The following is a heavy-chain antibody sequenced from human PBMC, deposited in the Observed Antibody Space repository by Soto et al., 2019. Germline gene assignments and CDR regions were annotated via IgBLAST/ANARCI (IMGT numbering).Heavy chain of an antibody. D-gene: IGHD4-4*01. Sequence: QLQLQESGPGLVKPSETLSLTCSVSGGSISSRYSWWAWIRQPPGKGLEWIGDAYYSGSSYYTPSLKSRVAISVDTSKNQFSLKLNSVTAADTAVYFCARHPRDDYNYGGSGIFDYWGQGTLVSVSS. CDR3: ARHPRDDYNYGGSGIFDY. CDR2: AYYSGSS. V-gene: IGHV4-39*01. CDR1: GGSISSRYSW. J-gene: IGHJ4*02.